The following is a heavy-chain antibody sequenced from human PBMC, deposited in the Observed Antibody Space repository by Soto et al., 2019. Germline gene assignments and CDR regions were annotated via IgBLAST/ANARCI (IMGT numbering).Heavy chain of an antibody. CDR2: IYYSGST. V-gene: IGHV4-61*05. D-gene: IGHD6-19*01. Sequence: PSETLSLTCTVSGGSISSSSYSWGWIRQPPGKGLEWIGYIYYSGSTNYNPSLKSRVTISVDTSKNQFSLKLNSMTAADTAIYYCARVGGSGWNFDSWGQGILVTVSS. J-gene: IGHJ4*02. CDR3: ARVGGSGWNFDS. CDR1: GGSISSSSYS.